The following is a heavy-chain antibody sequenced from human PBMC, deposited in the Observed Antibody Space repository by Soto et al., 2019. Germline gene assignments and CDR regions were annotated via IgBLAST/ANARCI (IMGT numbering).Heavy chain of an antibody. Sequence: QVQLQQWGAGLLKPSETLSLTCAVYGGSFSGYYWSWIRQPPGKGLEWIGEINHSGSTNYNPSLKSRVTISVDTSKNQFSLKLSSVTAADTAVYYCARCGSTVTRFDPWGQGTLVTVSS. CDR2: INHSGST. CDR1: GGSFSGYY. D-gene: IGHD4-17*01. J-gene: IGHJ5*02. V-gene: IGHV4-34*01. CDR3: ARCGSTVTRFDP.